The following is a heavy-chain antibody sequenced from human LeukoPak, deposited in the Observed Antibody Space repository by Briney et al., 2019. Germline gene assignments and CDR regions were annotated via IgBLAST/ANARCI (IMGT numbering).Heavy chain of an antibody. Sequence: PGGSLRLSCAASGFTFSSYAMSWVRQAPGKGLEWVSAISGSGGSTYYADSVQGRFTISRDNSKSTLCLQMNSLRAEDTAVYYCAKQLGYCSDGSCYFPYWGREPWSPSPQ. J-gene: IGHJ4*02. D-gene: IGHD2-15*01. CDR1: GFTFSSYA. CDR2: ISGSGGST. CDR3: AKQLGYCSDGSCYFPY. V-gene: IGHV3-23*01.